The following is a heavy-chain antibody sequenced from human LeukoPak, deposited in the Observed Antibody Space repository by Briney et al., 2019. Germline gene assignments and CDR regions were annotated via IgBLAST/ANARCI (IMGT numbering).Heavy chain of an antibody. CDR1: GFTFSDYS. Sequence: PGGSLRLSCAASGFTFSDYSMSWIRQAPGKGLEWVSYISSSGSTIYYADSVRGRFAISRDNADNSLYLQMDSLRVEDTAVYYCARGTGSTYYYGSGIGYWGQGTLVTVSS. V-gene: IGHV3-11*04. CDR3: ARGTGSTYYYGSGIGY. D-gene: IGHD3-10*01. CDR2: ISSSGSTI. J-gene: IGHJ4*02.